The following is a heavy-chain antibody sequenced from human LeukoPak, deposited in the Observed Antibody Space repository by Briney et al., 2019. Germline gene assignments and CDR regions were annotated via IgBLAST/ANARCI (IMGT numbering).Heavy chain of an antibody. Sequence: GGSLRLSCAVSGFTFRTCAMSWVRQAPGKGLEWVSAISGSGTGTYYADSVKGRFTISRDNSKNTLYLEMNNLRAEDTAAYYCASHPKSGGNFDYWGQGTRVTVSS. CDR1: GFTFRTCA. J-gene: IGHJ4*02. D-gene: IGHD4-23*01. CDR3: ASHPKSGGNFDY. CDR2: ISGSGTGT. V-gene: IGHV3-23*01.